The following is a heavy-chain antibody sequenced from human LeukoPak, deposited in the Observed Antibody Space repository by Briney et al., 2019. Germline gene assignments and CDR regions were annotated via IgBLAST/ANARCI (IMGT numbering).Heavy chain of an antibody. D-gene: IGHD3-10*01. CDR3: ASTSRGHLGDFDC. V-gene: IGHV4-59*08. CDR2: IYYSGST. Sequence: PSETLSLTCTVSGGSISSYYWNWIRQPPGKGLEWIAYIYYSGSTNYNPSLKSRVTISVDTSKNQFSLKLSSVTAADTAVYYFASTSRGHLGDFDCWAQGTLVTVSS. CDR1: GGSISSYY. J-gene: IGHJ4*02.